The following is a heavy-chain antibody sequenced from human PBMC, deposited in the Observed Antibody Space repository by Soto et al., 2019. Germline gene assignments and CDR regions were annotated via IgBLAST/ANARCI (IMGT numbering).Heavy chain of an antibody. Sequence: GGSLRLSCAASGFTFSSYAMHWVRQAPSKGLEWVAVISYDGSNKYYADSVKGRFTISRDNSKNTLYLQMNSLRAEDTAVYYCARGMVYAISSWGQGTLVTVSS. CDR2: ISYDGSNK. CDR3: ARGMVYAISS. D-gene: IGHD2-8*01. CDR1: GFTFSSYA. J-gene: IGHJ5*02. V-gene: IGHV3-30-3*01.